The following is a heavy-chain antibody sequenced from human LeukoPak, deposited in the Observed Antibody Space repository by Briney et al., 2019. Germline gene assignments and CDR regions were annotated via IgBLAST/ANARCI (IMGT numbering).Heavy chain of an antibody. CDR2: IKQDGSEE. CDR1: GFPFSNYW. D-gene: IGHD3-10*01. V-gene: IGHV3-7*01. Sequence: GGSLRLSCAASGFPFSNYWLSRVRQAPGKGLEWVANIKQDGSEEYYVDSVKGRFTISRDNAKNSLYLQMNSLRAEDTAVYYCARDGDYYADHWGQGTLVTVSS. CDR3: ARDGDYYADH. J-gene: IGHJ1*01.